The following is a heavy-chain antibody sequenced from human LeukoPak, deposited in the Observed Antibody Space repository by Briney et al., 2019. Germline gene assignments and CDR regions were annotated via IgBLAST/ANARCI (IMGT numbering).Heavy chain of an antibody. CDR3: TRLLGASDY. J-gene: IGHJ4*02. V-gene: IGHV3-23*01. D-gene: IGHD2-21*01. Sequence: TGGSLRLSCAASGFTFSNCAMTWVRQAPGEGLEWVSSISGSNGNTYYADSVKGRFTISRDNSKNTLYLQMHSLRAEDTAVYYCTRLLGASDYWGQGTLVTVSS. CDR2: ISGSNGNT. CDR1: GFTFSNCA.